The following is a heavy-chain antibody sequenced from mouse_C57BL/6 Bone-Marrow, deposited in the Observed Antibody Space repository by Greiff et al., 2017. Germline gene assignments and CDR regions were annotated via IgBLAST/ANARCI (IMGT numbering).Heavy chain of an antibody. CDR2: INYDGSST. V-gene: IGHV5-16*01. D-gene: IGHD1-1*01. J-gene: IGHJ1*03. CDR3: ARDASTVVATEYFDV. CDR1: GFTFRDYY. Sequence: DVQLVESEGGLVQPGSSMKISCTASGFTFRDYYMAWVRQVPEKGLEWVANINYDGSSTYYLDSLKSRFIISRDHAKNILYLQMSSLKSEDTATYYCARDASTVVATEYFDVWGTGTTVTVSS.